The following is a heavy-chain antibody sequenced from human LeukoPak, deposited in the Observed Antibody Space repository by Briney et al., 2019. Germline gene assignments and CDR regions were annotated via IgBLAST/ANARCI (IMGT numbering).Heavy chain of an antibody. CDR1: GFTFSNAW. Sequence: GGSLRLSCAASGFTFSNAWMSWVRQAPGKGLEWVGRIRSKTDGGTTDYAAPVKGRFTISRDDSKNTLYLQMNSLKTEDTAVYYCTTDIWSGGSWYTRYYYGMDVWGKGTTVTVSS. D-gene: IGHD6-13*01. V-gene: IGHV3-15*01. CDR2: IRSKTDGGTT. CDR3: TTDIWSGGSWYTRYYYGMDV. J-gene: IGHJ6*04.